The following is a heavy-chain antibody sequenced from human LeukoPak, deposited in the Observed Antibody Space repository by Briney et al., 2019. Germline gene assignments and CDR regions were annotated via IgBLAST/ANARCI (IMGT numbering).Heavy chain of an antibody. CDR3: ARRLYSYGIDY. Sequence: SETLSLTCTVSGGSISSYYWSWIRQPPGKGLEWIGYIYYSGSTNYNPSLKSRVTISVDTSKNQFSLKLSSVTAADTAVYYCARRLYSYGIDYWGQGTLVTVSS. CDR2: IYYSGST. D-gene: IGHD5-18*01. J-gene: IGHJ4*02. CDR1: GGSISSYY. V-gene: IGHV4-59*08.